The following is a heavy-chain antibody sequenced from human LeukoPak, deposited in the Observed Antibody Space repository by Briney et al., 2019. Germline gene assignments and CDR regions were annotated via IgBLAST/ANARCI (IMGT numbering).Heavy chain of an antibody. D-gene: IGHD6-19*01. J-gene: IGHJ4*02. V-gene: IGHV3-15*01. CDR2: FKSKIDGGTT. CDR1: GFTFSNAW. CDR3: TTRLLAVAGREGFDY. Sequence: GGSLRLSCAASGFTFSNAWMTWVRQAPGKGLEWVGRFKSKIDGGTTDYAAPVKGRFTISRDDSKNMLYLQMNSLRTEDTAVYYCTTRLLAVAGREGFDYWGQGTLVTVSS.